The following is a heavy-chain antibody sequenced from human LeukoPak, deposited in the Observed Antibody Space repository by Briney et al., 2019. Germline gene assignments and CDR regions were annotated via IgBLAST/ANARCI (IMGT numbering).Heavy chain of an antibody. CDR3: VRDKLTGASRLDY. Sequence: PGGSLRLSCAASRFTLSTYWMSWVRQAPGKELEWVANIKQDGSEIYYVDSVKGRSTISRDNAKNSLYLQMNSLRAEDTAVYYCVRDKLTGASRLDYWGQGTLLTVSS. V-gene: IGHV3-7*03. CDR1: RFTLSTYW. J-gene: IGHJ4*02. D-gene: IGHD7-27*01. CDR2: IKQDGSEI.